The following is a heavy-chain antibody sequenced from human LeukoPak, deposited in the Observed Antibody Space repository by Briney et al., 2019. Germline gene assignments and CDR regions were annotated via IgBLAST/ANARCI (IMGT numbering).Heavy chain of an antibody. J-gene: IGHJ5*02. CDR2: ISWNSGSI. V-gene: IGHV3-9*01. D-gene: IGHD3-16*02. Sequence: GRSLRLSCAASGFTFDDYAMHWVRQAPGKGLEWVSGISWNSGSIGYADSVKGRFTISRDNAKNSLYLQMNSLRAEDTALYYCAKDRSLRGSGFDPWGQGTLVTVSS. CDR3: AKDRSLRGSGFDP. CDR1: GFTFDDYA.